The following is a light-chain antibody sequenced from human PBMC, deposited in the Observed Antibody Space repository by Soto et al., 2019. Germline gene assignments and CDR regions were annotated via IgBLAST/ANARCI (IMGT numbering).Light chain of an antibody. CDR3: SSYSGSNNLV. CDR1: SSDVGGYNY. Sequence: QSALTQPPSASGSPGQSVTISCTGTSSDVGGYNYVSWYQQHPGKAPKLMIYEVSKRPSGVPDRFSGSKSGNTSSLTVSWLQAEDDADYYCSSYSGSNNLVFGTGTKLTVL. CDR2: EVS. V-gene: IGLV2-8*01. J-gene: IGLJ1*01.